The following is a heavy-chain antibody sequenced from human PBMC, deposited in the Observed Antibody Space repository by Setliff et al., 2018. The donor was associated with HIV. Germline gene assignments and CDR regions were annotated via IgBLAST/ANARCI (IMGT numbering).Heavy chain of an antibody. CDR2: IYSGGDRT. CDR1: GFAFNTYD. V-gene: IGHV3-23*03. CDR3: ALAGRAVYY. Sequence: GGSLRLSCAASGFAFNTYDMNWVRQAPGQRPEWVSVIYSGGDRTYYADSVKGRFTISRDNAKNTLYLQMNSLRAEDTAVYYCALAGRAVYYWGQGTLVTVSS. D-gene: IGHD6-19*01. J-gene: IGHJ4*02.